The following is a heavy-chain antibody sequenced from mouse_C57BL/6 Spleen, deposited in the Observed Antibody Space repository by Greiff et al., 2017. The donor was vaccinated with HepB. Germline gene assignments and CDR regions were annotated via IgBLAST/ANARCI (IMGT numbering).Heavy chain of an antibody. CDR1: GYTFTSYW. CDR2: IDPSDSYT. J-gene: IGHJ3*01. Sequence: VQLQQPGAELVKPGASVKLSCKASGYTFTSYWMQWVKQRPGQGLEWIGEIDPSDSYTNYNQKFKGKATLTVDTSSSTAYMQLSSLTSEDSAVYYWARMFYSNYAWFAYWGQGTLVTVSA. V-gene: IGHV1-50*01. D-gene: IGHD2-5*01. CDR3: ARMFYSNYAWFAY.